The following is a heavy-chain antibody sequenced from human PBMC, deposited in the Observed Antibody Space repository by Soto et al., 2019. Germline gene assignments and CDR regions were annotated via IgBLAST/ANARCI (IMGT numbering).Heavy chain of an antibody. CDR2: IYYSGST. CDR3: ARRVYSGSYPAHFDY. Sequence: QLQLQESGPGLVKPSETLSLTCTVSGGSISSSSYYWGWIRQPPGKGLEWIGSIYYSGSTYYNPSLQSPVTIAVDTSKNQFSLKLSSVTAADTAVYYCARRVYSGSYPAHFDYWGQGTLLTVSS. D-gene: IGHD1-26*01. CDR1: GGSISSSSYY. J-gene: IGHJ4*02. V-gene: IGHV4-39*01.